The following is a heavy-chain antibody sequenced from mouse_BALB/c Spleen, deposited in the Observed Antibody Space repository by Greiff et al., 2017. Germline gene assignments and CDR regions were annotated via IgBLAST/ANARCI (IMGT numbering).Heavy chain of an antibody. CDR2: ISSGGGST. D-gene: IGHD1-1*01. Sequence: EVKLVESGGGLVKPGGSLKLSCAASGFAFSSYDMSWVRQTPEKRLEWVAYISSGGGSTYYPDTVKGRFTISRDNAKNTLYLQMSSLKSEDTAMYYCARHRYYYGSSYFDYWGQGTTLTVSS. J-gene: IGHJ2*01. V-gene: IGHV5-12-1*01. CDR1: GFAFSSYD. CDR3: ARHRYYYGSSYFDY.